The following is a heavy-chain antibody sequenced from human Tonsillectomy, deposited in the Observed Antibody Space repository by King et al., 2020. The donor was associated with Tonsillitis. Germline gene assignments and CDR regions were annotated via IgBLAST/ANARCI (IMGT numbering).Heavy chain of an antibody. J-gene: IGHJ3*02. V-gene: IGHV3-7*03. Sequence: VQLVESGGGLVQPGGSLRLSCAASGFTFSSYWITWVRQAPGKGLEWVANIKRDESEKHYVDSVKGRFTISRDNAKNSLFLQMNSLRAEDTAVYYCARDHTYYDSGSSYYDAFDIWGQGTVVTVSS. D-gene: IGHD3-10*01. CDR1: GFTFSSYW. CDR2: IKRDESEK. CDR3: ARDHTYYDSGSSYYDAFDI.